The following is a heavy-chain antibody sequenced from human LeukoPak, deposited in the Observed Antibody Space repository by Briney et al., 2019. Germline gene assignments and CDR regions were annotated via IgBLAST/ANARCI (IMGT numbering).Heavy chain of an antibody. CDR1: GYTFGSYS. V-gene: IGHV1-18*04. J-gene: IGHJ4*02. D-gene: IGHD1-26*01. CDR3: ARDSGWELRHLFFGE. CDR2: ISPSNGDT. Sequence: GASVKVSCKASGYTFGSYSISWVRRAPGQGLEWMGWISPSNGDTSYAQKVQDRVTMTTDTSTTTVYMELRSLTSDDTATYYCARDSGWELRHLFFGEWGQGTLVTVSS.